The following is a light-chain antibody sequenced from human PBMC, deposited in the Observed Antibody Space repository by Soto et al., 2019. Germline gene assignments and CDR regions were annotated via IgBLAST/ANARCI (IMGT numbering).Light chain of an antibody. Sequence: QSALTQPASVSGSPGQSITISCTGTSSDVGSYNLVSWYQRHPGKAPKLMIYEGSKRPSGVSNRFSGSKSGNTASLTISGLQAEDEADYYCCSYAGSSTYVVGTGTKVT. J-gene: IGLJ1*01. CDR2: EGS. CDR3: CSYAGSSTYV. CDR1: SSDVGSYNL. V-gene: IGLV2-23*01.